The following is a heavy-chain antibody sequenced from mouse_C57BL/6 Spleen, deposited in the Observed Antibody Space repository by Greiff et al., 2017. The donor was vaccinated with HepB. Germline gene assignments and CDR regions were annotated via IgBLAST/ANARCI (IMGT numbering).Heavy chain of an antibody. D-gene: IGHD2-4*01. CDR3: ARHEEDYDYDGRDYYAMDY. J-gene: IGHJ4*01. V-gene: IGHV1-62-2*01. Sequence: QVHVKQSGAELVKPGASVKLSCKASGYTFTEYTIHWVKQRSGQGLEWIGWFYPGSGSIKYNEKFKDKATLTADKSSSTVYMELSRLTSEDSAVYFCARHEEDYDYDGRDYYAMDYWGQGTSVTVSS. CDR1: GYTFTEYT. CDR2: FYPGSGSI.